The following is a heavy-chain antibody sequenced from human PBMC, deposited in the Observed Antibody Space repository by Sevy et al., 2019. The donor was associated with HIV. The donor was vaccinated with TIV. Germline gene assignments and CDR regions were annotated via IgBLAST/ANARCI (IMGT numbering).Heavy chain of an antibody. V-gene: IGHV4-31*03. CDR1: GGSISSGSYY. J-gene: IGHJ4*01. Sequence: SETLSLTCTVSGGSISSGSYYWTWIRQHTGKGLEWIGYLHYSGTTYYNPSLKSRVTMSVDTYKNQFSLRLSSVTAADTAMYYCARTGRGRTDADLFDYWGQGTLVTVSS. CDR3: ARTGRGRTDADLFDY. D-gene: IGHD2-15*01. CDR2: LHYSGTT.